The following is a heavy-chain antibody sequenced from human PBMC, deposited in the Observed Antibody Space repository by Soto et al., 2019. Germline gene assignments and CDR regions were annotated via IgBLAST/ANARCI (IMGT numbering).Heavy chain of an antibody. V-gene: IGHV3-74*01. D-gene: IGHD6-19*01. CDR3: ARPSPYSSGWDDAFDI. J-gene: IGHJ3*02. Sequence: PGGSLRLSCAASGFTFSSYWMHWVRQAPGKGLVWVSRINSDGSSTSYADSVKGRFTISRDNAKNTLYLQMNSLRAEDTAVYYCARPSPYSSGWDDAFDIWGQGTMVTVS. CDR1: GFTFSSYW. CDR2: INSDGSST.